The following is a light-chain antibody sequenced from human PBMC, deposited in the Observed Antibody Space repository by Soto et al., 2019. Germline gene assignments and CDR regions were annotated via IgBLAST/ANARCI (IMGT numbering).Light chain of an antibody. CDR2: GAS. CDR3: QQYNNWWT. Sequence: EIVMTQSPATLSVSPGERATLSCRASQTIRSDLAWYQQKPGQAPRLLIYGASTRATGIPARFSGRGSGTEFTLTISSLQSEDFAVYYCQQYNNWWTFGQGTTVEIK. J-gene: IGKJ1*01. V-gene: IGKV3-15*01. CDR1: QTIRSD.